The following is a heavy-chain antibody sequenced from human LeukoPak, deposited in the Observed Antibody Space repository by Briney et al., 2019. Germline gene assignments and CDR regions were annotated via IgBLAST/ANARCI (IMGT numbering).Heavy chain of an antibody. CDR1: GFTFSSYG. CDR3: AKEHRDGYSYGQGLDY. CDR2: ISYDGSNK. J-gene: IGHJ4*02. Sequence: GGSLSLSCAASGFTFSSYGLQWVRQAPGKGLEWVTVISYDGSNKYYADSVKDRFTISRDNSKNTLYLQMNSLRAEDTAVYYCAKEHRDGYSYGQGLDYWGQGTLVTVSS. V-gene: IGHV3-30*18. D-gene: IGHD5-18*01.